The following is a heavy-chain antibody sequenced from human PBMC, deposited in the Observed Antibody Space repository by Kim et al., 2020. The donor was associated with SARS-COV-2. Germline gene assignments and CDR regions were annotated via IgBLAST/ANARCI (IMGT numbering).Heavy chain of an antibody. CDR3: ARSGIQLWLRGMDV. Sequence: SETLSLTCAVSGGSISSSNWWSWVRQPPGKGLEWIGEIYHSGSTNYNPSLKSRVTISVDKSKNQFSLKLSSVTAADTAVYYCARSGIQLWLRGMDVWGQGTTVTVSS. V-gene: IGHV4-4*02. J-gene: IGHJ6*02. D-gene: IGHD5-18*01. CDR2: IYHSGST. CDR1: GGSISSSNW.